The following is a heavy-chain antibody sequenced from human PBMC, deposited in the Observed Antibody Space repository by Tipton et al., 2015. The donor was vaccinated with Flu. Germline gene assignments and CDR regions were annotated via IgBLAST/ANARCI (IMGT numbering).Heavy chain of an antibody. J-gene: IGHJ5*02. D-gene: IGHD2-8*01. CDR2: IYSSGTT. CDR3: ARDTTNDWGKNWFDP. CDR1: GGSISDYF. V-gene: IGHV4-4*07. Sequence: TLSLTCGASGGSISDYFWSWIRQPAGKGLEWIGRIYSSGTTYYNPSFKSRATMSIDTPKNQFSLDLTSVTAADTAVYYCARDTTNDWGKNWFDPWGQGILVTVSS.